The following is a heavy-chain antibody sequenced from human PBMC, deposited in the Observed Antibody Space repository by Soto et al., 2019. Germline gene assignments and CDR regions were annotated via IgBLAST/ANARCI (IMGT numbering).Heavy chain of an antibody. CDR3: ARGVGFGYYYYHMDL. CDR1: GDSVTSVSDY. Sequence: AETLSLTCAVSGDSVTSVSDYWSWSRQPPGNGLEWIGYIYYSGSADYNPSLGSRVTISIDTSKNQFSLKLTSVTAADTAVYYCARGVGFGYYYYHMDLWGQGTTVTVSS. J-gene: IGHJ6*02. D-gene: IGHD3-10*01. V-gene: IGHV4-61*01. CDR2: IYYSGSA.